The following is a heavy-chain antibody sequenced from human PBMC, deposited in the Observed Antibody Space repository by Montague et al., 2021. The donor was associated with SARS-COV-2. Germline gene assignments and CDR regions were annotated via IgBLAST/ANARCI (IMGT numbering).Heavy chain of an antibody. CDR1: GFSLSTSGV. CDR3: ASDHGTVTTEW. D-gene: IGHD4-17*01. J-gene: IGHJ4*02. CDR2: IFHTGST. V-gene: IGHV4-38-2*02. Sequence: LVKPTQTLTLTCTFSGFSLSTSGVGVGWIRQPPGKGLEWIGNIFHTGSTPYNPSLKSRVTISLDTSKNQFSLRLNSVTAADTAVYYCASDHGTVTTEWWGQGTLVTVSS.